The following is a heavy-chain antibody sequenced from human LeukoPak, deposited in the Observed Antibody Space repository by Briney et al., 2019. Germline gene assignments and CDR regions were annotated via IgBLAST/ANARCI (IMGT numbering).Heavy chain of an antibody. CDR1: GGSISSGSYY. V-gene: IGHV4-61*02. Sequence: SQTLSLTCTVSGGSISSGSYYWSWIRQPAGKGLEWIGRIYTSGSTNYNPSLKSRVTISVDTSKNQFSLKLSSVTAADTAVYYCARGSTGDQGAFDIWGQGTMVTVSS. J-gene: IGHJ3*02. D-gene: IGHD7-27*01. CDR2: IYTSGST. CDR3: ARGSTGDQGAFDI.